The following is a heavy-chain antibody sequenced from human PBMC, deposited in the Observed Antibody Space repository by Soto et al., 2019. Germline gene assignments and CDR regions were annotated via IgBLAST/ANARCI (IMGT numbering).Heavy chain of an antibody. CDR2: IGSSSSYT. CDR1: GFAFSDYY. J-gene: IGHJ4*02. D-gene: IGHD1-26*01. CDR3: ARREATDGVLDF. V-gene: IGHV3-11*06. Sequence: GGSLRLSCVASGFAFSDYYMSWVRQAPGKGLEWVSYIGSSSSYTNYADSMKGRFTISRDNAKNTLHLQMNSLRAEDTALYYCARREATDGVLDFWGQGTLVTVSS.